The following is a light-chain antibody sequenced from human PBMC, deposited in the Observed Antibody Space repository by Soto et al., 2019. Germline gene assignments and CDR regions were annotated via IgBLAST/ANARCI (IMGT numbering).Light chain of an antibody. Sequence: DVVMTQSPLSLPFTVLQRASISCRSNQSLVHSDGIAYFSWFQQRPGRSPRRLIYKVSNRDSGVPARFSGSGSGTDFALKISRVEAEDVGVYYCMQGTHWPITFGQGTRLEIK. CDR2: KVS. V-gene: IGKV2-30*02. CDR3: MQGTHWPIT. CDR1: QSLVHSDGIAY. J-gene: IGKJ5*01.